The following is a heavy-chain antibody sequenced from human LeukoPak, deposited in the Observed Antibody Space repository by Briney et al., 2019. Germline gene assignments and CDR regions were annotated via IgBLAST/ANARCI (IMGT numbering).Heavy chain of an antibody. V-gene: IGHV1-18*01. D-gene: IGHD2-15*01. Sequence: ASVKVSCKASGYTFTSYGISWVRQAPGQGLEWMGWISAYNGNTNYAQKLQGRVTMTTDTSTSTAYMELRSLRSDDTAAYYCARSSVVVAAYYFDYWGQGTLVTVSS. J-gene: IGHJ4*02. CDR1: GYTFTSYG. CDR3: ARSSVVVAAYYFDY. CDR2: ISAYNGNT.